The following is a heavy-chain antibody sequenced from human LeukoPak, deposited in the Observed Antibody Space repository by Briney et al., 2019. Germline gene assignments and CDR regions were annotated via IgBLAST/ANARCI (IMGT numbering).Heavy chain of an antibody. CDR1: GFTFSSYW. CDR2: IKTDGSLT. Sequence: GGSLRLSCVASGFTFSSYWMTWVRQAPGKGLEWVANIKTDGSLTYYVDSVKGRFTISRDNAKNSLYLQMNSLRAEDTAVYYCAKPRRGDTAMVPHYWGQGTLVTVSS. J-gene: IGHJ4*02. V-gene: IGHV3-7*01. D-gene: IGHD5-18*01. CDR3: AKPRRGDTAMVPHY.